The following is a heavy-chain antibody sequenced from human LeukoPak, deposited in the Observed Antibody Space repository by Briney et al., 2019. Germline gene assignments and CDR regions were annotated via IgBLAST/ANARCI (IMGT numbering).Heavy chain of an antibody. CDR1: GFTFSSYW. J-gene: IGHJ4*02. V-gene: IGHV3-23*01. Sequence: GGSLRLSCAASGFTFSSYWMSWVRQAPGKGLEWVSGISGGGGSTYYADSVKGRFTISRDNSKNTLYLQMSSLRAEDTAVYYCAKDFLYDSTGSPFDYWGQGTLVTVSS. CDR3: AKDFLYDSTGSPFDY. CDR2: ISGGGGST. D-gene: IGHD3-22*01.